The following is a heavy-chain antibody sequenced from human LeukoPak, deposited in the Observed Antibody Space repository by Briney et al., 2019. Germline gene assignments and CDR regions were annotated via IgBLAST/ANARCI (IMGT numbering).Heavy chain of an antibody. CDR2: IKQDGSEK. D-gene: IGHD3-10*01. V-gene: IGHV3-7*01. Sequence: GGSLRLSCVASGFTFSGYWMTWVRQAPGKGLEWVANIKQDGSEKYYVDSVKGRLTISRDNAKNSLYLQMNSLRAEDTAVYYCARDPGYYGSGSYLNWGQGTLVTVSS. J-gene: IGHJ4*02. CDR3: ARDPGYYGSGSYLN. CDR1: GFTFSGYW.